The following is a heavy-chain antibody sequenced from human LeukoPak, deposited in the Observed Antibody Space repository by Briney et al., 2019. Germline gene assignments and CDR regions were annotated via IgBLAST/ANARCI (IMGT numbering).Heavy chain of an antibody. CDR3: ARDREVGATTFAFDY. V-gene: IGHV1-69*01. CDR1: GGTFSGYA. Sequence: SVKVSCKASGGTFSGYAISWVRQAPGQGLEWMGGIIPTFGTVNYAQKFQGRVTITADESTSTGYMELSSLRSEDTAVYYCARDREVGATTFAFDYWGQGTLVTVSS. CDR2: IIPTFGTV. D-gene: IGHD1-26*01. J-gene: IGHJ4*02.